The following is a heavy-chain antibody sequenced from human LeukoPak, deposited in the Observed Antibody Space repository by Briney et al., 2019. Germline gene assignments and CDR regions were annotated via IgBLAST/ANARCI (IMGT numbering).Heavy chain of an antibody. CDR2: IYQSGST. CDR3: ASPSGLGITGAFDI. CDR1: GGSISSGGYY. Sequence: SETLSLTCTVSGGSISSGGYYWSWIRQPPGKGLEWIGYIYQSGSTYYNPSLKSRVTISVDRSKNQFSLKLSSVTAADTAVYYCASPSGLGITGAFDIWGQGTMVTVSS. J-gene: IGHJ3*02. V-gene: IGHV4-30-2*01. D-gene: IGHD7-27*01.